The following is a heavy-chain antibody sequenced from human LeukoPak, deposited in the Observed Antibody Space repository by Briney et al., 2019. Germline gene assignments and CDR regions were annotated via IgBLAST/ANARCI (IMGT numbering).Heavy chain of an antibody. CDR3: ARIVAGGAFDI. J-gene: IGHJ3*02. CDR2: IYSGGSR. Sequence: PGGSLRLSCAASGFTVSSNYMTWVRQAPGKGLEWVSVIYSGGSRYYADSVKGRFTISRDNSRNTLYLQMNSLRAEDTAVYYCARIVAGGAFDIWGQGTMVTVSS. D-gene: IGHD1-26*01. V-gene: IGHV3-66*01. CDR1: GFTVSSNY.